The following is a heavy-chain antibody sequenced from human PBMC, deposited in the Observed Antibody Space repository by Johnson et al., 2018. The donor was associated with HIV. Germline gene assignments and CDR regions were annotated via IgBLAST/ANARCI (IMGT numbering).Heavy chain of an antibody. CDR1: GFTFSSYA. J-gene: IGHJ3*01. CDR3: ASGDDDGF. CDR2: ISGSGTGV. V-gene: IGHV3-21*01. D-gene: IGHD5-12*01. Sequence: VQLVESGGGVVQPGRSLRLSCAASGFTFSSYAMHWVRQAPGKGLEWVSAISGSGTGVYYADSVKGRFTISRDNAKNSLYLQMNSLRAEDTAVYFCASGDDDGFWGQGKKVTVSS.